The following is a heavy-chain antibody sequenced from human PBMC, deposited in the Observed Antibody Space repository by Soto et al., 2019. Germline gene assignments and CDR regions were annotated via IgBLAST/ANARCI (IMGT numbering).Heavy chain of an antibody. CDR3: ARVDEGYCSSTSCYGFDY. J-gene: IGHJ4*02. Sequence: SETLSLTCTVSGGSISSGDYYWSGIRQPPGKGLEWIGYIYYSGSTYYTPSLKSRVTISVDTSKNQFSLKLSSVTAADTAVYYCARVDEGYCSSTSCYGFDYWGQGTLVTVSS. CDR1: GGSISSGDYY. D-gene: IGHD2-2*01. V-gene: IGHV4-30-4*01. CDR2: IYYSGST.